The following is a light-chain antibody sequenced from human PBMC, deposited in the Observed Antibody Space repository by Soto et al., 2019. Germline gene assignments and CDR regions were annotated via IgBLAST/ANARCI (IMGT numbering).Light chain of an antibody. CDR2: WAS. Sequence: DIVMTKSPASLAVSLGERATFNCKSSQSVLSSSNNKNYLAWFQHKPGQPPKQVIYWASTRESGVPDRFSGSGSGTDFTLTISSLQAEDVAVYYCQQYYSAPITFGGGTKVEIK. V-gene: IGKV4-1*01. CDR3: QQYYSAPIT. J-gene: IGKJ4*01. CDR1: QSVLSSSNNKNY.